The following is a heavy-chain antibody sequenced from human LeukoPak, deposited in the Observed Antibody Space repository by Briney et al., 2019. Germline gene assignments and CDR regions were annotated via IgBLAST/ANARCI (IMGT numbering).Heavy chain of an antibody. V-gene: IGHV1-69*13. Sequence: ASVKVSCKASGGTFSSYAISWVRQAPGQGLEWMGGIIPIFGTANYAQKFQGRVTITADESTSTAYMELSSLRSEDTAVYYCAREITPVRGWFDHWGQGTLVTVSS. CDR2: IIPIFGTA. J-gene: IGHJ5*02. CDR1: GGTFSSYA. D-gene: IGHD4-23*01. CDR3: AREITPVRGWFDH.